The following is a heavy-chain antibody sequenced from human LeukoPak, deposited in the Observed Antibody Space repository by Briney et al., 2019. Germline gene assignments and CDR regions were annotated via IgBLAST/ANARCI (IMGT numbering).Heavy chain of an antibody. V-gene: IGHV4-59*08. CDR1: GGSISSYY. J-gene: IGHJ4*02. D-gene: IGHD2-21*02. CDR2: ISNTGST. CDR3: ARLLAYCGGDCYVLDY. Sequence: SETLSLTCTVSGGSISSYYWSWIRQPPGKGLEWIGYISNTGSTKYNPSLKSRVTISVDTSKNQFSLKLSSVTAADTAAYYCARLLAYCGGDCYVLDYWGQGTLVTVSS.